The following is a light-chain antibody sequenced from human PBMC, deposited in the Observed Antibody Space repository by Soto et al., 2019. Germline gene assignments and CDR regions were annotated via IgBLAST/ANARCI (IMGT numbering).Light chain of an antibody. CDR3: QQYNGYWT. V-gene: IGKV1-5*03. CDR2: EAS. J-gene: IGKJ1*01. CDR1: QSISGS. Sequence: DIQMTQSPSTLSASVGDRVTITCRASQSISGSLAWYQQKPGKAPKLLIYEASNLKSGVPSRFSGSGSGTESTLAISSLRPDDSASYYCQQYNGYWTFGQGTRVEIK.